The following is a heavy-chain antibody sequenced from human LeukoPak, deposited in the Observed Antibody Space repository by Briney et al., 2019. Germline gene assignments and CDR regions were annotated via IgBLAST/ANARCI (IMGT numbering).Heavy chain of an antibody. J-gene: IGHJ5*02. Sequence: ASVKVSCKASGYTFTGYYIHWVRQAPGQGLEWMGRINPNTGGTDYAQKFQGRVTMTRDTSITTAYMELSRLTSDDTAIYYCAKVSPSMTAAGNWLGPWGQGALVTVSS. CDR2: INPNTGGT. CDR3: AKVSPSMTAAGNWLGP. D-gene: IGHD6-13*01. V-gene: IGHV1-2*06. CDR1: GYTFTGYY.